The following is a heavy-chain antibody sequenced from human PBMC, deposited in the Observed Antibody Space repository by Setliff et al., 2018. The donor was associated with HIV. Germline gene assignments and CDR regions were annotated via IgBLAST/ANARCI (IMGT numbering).Heavy chain of an antibody. D-gene: IGHD3-22*01. J-gene: IGHJ5*02. Sequence: SVKVSCKASGDTFNNYAINWVRQAPGQGLEWVGGIIPYFGTTEYEQKFQGRVTITADESKSTAYLELSSLRSDDTAVYYCARSRTITLIQCVDPWGQGTQVT. V-gene: IGHV1-69*13. CDR3: ARSRTITLIQCVDP. CDR1: GDTFNNYA. CDR2: IIPYFGTT.